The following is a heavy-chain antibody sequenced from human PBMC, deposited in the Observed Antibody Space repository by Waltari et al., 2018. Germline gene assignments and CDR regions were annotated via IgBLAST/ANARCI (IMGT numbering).Heavy chain of an antibody. D-gene: IGHD1-7*01. CDR2: ISWNSGSI. J-gene: IGHJ5*02. Sequence: EVQLVESGGGLVQPGRSLRLSCAASGFTFDDYAMHWVRQAPGKGLEWVSGISWNSGSIGYADSVKGRFTISRDNAKNSLYLQMNSLRAEDTALYYCAKERELRSWGQGTLVTVSS. V-gene: IGHV3-9*01. CDR1: GFTFDDYA. CDR3: AKERELRS.